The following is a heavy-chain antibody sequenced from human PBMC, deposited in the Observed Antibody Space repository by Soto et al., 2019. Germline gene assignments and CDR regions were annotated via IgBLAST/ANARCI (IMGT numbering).Heavy chain of an antibody. D-gene: IGHD5-12*01. J-gene: IGHJ4*02. V-gene: IGHV4-30-2*06. Sequence: QMRLQESGAGVVKTSESLSLTCTAFGASITNVGSSWSWIRKSPGRGLEWIGHITHLENTYFNPSFKSRLSMSLDRTKNQFSLKVTAMTAADKGRYFCVRGGGNDPFEYWGQGILVTVSS. CDR3: VRGGGNDPFEY. CDR2: ITHLENT. CDR1: GASITNVGSS.